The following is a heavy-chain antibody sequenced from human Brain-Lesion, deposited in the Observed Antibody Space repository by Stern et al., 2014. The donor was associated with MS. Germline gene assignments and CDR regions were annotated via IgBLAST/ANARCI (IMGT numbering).Heavy chain of an antibody. J-gene: IGHJ2*01. D-gene: IGHD1-26*01. CDR2: ITRFNGNT. V-gene: IGHV1-45*02. CDR1: EYTFTYRY. CDR3: AQSGNYDWYFDL. Sequence: QVQLGQSGAEVRKPGSSVNVSCKASEYTFTYRYLPWVRQAPGQALEWMGWITRFNGNTLYAQKFQDRVTITADRSLSTAYMELSSLRSEDTAMYFCAQSGNYDWYFDLWGRGTLVTVSS.